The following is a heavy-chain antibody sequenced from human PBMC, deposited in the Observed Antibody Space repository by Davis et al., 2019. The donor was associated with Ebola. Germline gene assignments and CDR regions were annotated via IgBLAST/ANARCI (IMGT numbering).Heavy chain of an antibody. CDR2: IRSKANSYAT. Sequence: PGGSLRLSCAASGFTFSGSAMHWVRQASGKGLEWVGRIRSKANSYATAYAASVKGRFTISRDDSKNTAYLQMNSLKTEDTAVYYCTRLGPGYYDSSADNWFDPWGQGTLVTVSS. CDR3: TRLGPGYYDSSADNWFDP. V-gene: IGHV3-73*01. J-gene: IGHJ5*02. CDR1: GFTFSGSA. D-gene: IGHD3-22*01.